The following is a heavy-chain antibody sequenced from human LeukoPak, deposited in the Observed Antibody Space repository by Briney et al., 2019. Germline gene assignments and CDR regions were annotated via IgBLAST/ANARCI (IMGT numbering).Heavy chain of an antibody. CDR3: ARGDCSGGSCYPT. J-gene: IGHJ5*02. CDR1: GGSFSGYY. V-gene: IGHV4-34*01. D-gene: IGHD2-15*01. Sequence: SETLSLTCAVYGGSFSGYYWSWIRQPPGKGLEWIGEINHSGSTNYNPSLKSRVTISVDTSKNQFSLKLSSVTAADTAVYYCARGDCSGGSCYPTWGQGTLVTVSS. CDR2: INHSGST.